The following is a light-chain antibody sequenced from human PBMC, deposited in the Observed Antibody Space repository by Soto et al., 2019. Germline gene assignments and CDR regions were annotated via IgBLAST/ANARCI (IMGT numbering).Light chain of an antibody. CDR1: SSNIGAGYD. CDR3: QSYDSSLSGVV. Sequence: QSVLTQPPSVSGAPGQRVTISCTGSSSNIGAGYDVHWYQQLPGTAPKLLIYDNSNRPSGVPDRFSGSKSGTSASLAITGLQVEDEADYYCQSYDSSLSGVVFGGGNKLTVL. V-gene: IGLV1-40*01. CDR2: DNS. J-gene: IGLJ2*01.